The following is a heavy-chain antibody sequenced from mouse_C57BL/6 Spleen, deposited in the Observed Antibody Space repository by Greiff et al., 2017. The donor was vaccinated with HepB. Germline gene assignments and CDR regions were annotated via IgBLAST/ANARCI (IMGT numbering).Heavy chain of an antibody. Sequence: EVQLQESGPGLVKPSQSLSLTCSVTGYSITSGYYWNWIRQFPGNKLEWMGYISYDGSNNYNPSLKNRISITRDTSKNQFFLKLNSVTTEDTATYYCAREGLYSNYGAMDYWGQGTSVTVSS. D-gene: IGHD2-5*01. V-gene: IGHV3-6*01. CDR1: GYSITSGYY. CDR2: ISYDGSN. J-gene: IGHJ4*01. CDR3: AREGLYSNYGAMDY.